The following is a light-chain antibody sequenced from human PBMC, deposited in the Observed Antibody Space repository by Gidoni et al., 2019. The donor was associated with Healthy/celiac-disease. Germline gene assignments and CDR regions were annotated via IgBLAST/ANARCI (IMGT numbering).Light chain of an antibody. V-gene: IGKV1-39*01. J-gene: IGKJ1*01. Sequence: DILMTQSPPALSASVVDRVTITCRASQSISSYLNWYQQKPGKSPKFLIYFASSLQSGVPSRFSGSGSGTDFTLTISSLQPEDFATYFCQQSYSTPCTFGQGTKVEIK. CDR3: QQSYSTPCT. CDR2: FAS. CDR1: QSISSY.